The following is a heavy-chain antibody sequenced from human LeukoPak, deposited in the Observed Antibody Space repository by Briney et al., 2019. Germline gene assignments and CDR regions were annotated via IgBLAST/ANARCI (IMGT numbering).Heavy chain of an antibody. V-gene: IGHV1-18*01. CDR2: ISTYNDNT. CDR1: GYIFTSYS. J-gene: IGHJ3*02. Sequence: ASVKVSCKASGYIFTSYSIIWVRQAPGQGLEWMGWISTYNDNTNYGQKFKGRVTMTKDTPTSSAYLELRSLRSDETAVYYCARPDYGGNRGAFDIWGQGTMVSVSS. D-gene: IGHD4-23*01. CDR3: ARPDYGGNRGAFDI.